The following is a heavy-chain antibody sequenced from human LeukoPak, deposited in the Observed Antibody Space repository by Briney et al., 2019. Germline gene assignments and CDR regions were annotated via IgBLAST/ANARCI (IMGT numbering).Heavy chain of an antibody. V-gene: IGHV4-34*01. D-gene: IGHD4-17*01. Sequence: SETLSLTCAVYGGSFSGYYWSWIRQPPGKGLEWIGEINHSGSTNYNPSLKSRVTISVDTSKNQFSLKLSSVTAADTAVYYCARVPSPDYGDYYFDYWGQGTLVTVSS. CDR3: ARVPSPDYGDYYFDY. CDR2: INHSGST. J-gene: IGHJ4*02. CDR1: GGSFSGYY.